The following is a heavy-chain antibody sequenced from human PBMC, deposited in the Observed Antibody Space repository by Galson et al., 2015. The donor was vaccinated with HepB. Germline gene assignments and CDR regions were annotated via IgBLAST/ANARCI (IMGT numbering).Heavy chain of an antibody. J-gene: IGHJ4*02. CDR3: ARAFHYDSSGYYFY. D-gene: IGHD3-22*01. CDR1: GFTFSDYY. CDR2: ISSSSSYT. V-gene: IGHV3-11*06. Sequence: SLRLSCAASGFTFSDYYMSWIRQAPGKGLEWVSYISSSSSYTNYADSVKGRFTISRDNAKNSLYLQMNSLRAEDTAVYYCARAFHYDSSGYYFYWGQGTLVTVSS.